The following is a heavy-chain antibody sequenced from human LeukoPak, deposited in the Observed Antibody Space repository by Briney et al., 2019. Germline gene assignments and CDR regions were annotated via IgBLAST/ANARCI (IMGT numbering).Heavy chain of an antibody. CDR2: IYYSGST. D-gene: IGHD6-19*01. CDR1: GGSITSYY. Sequence: SETLSLTCTVSGGSITSYYWHWIRQPPGKGLEWIGYIYYSGSTNYNPSLKSRVTISVDTSRKQFSLKLHSVSAADTAVYYCARTAQWLVLYFDYWGQGTLVTVSS. V-gene: IGHV4-59*01. CDR3: ARTAQWLVLYFDY. J-gene: IGHJ4*02.